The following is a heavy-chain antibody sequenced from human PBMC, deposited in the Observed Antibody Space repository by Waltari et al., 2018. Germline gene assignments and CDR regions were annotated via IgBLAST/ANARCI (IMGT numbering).Heavy chain of an antibody. CDR1: GGSFSGYY. D-gene: IGHD3-10*01. V-gene: IGHV4-34*01. CDR2: INHSGST. Sequence: QVQLQQWGAGLLKHSETLSLTCAVYGGSFSGYYWSWIRQPPGKGLEWIGEINHSGSTNYNPSLKSRVTISVDTSKNQFSLKLSSVTAADTAVYYCARGVDITMVRGVIPLDYWGQGTLVTVSS. CDR3: ARGVDITMVRGVIPLDY. J-gene: IGHJ4*02.